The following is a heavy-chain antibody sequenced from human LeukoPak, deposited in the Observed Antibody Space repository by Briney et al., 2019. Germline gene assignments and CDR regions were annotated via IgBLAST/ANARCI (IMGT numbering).Heavy chain of an antibody. CDR2: INHSGNT. CDR3: VNGGYDN. V-gene: IGHV4-34*01. CDR1: GGSFSGYY. J-gene: IGHJ4*02. Sequence: SETLSLTCAVYGGSFSGYYWSWIRQPPGKGLEWIGEINHSGNTNYNPSLKSRVTISVDTSKNQFSLKLSSVTAADTAVYYCVNGGYDNWGQGTLVTVSS. D-gene: IGHD5-12*01.